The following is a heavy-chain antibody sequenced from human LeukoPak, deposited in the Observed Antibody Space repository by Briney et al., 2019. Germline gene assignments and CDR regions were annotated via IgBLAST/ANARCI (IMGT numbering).Heavy chain of an antibody. CDR3: ARHIVVVTATGGIDY. CDR1: GYSFTSYW. J-gene: IGHJ4*02. D-gene: IGHD2-21*02. CDR2: IDPSDSYT. V-gene: IGHV5-10-1*01. Sequence: GESLQISCQGSGYSFTSYWISWVRQLPGKGLEWMGRIDPSDSYTNYSPSFQGHVTISADKSISTAYLQWSSLKASDTAMYYCARHIVVVTATGGIDYWGQGTLVTVSS.